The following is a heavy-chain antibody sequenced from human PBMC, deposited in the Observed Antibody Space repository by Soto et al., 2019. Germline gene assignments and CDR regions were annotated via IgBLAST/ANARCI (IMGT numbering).Heavy chain of an antibody. V-gene: IGHV3-66*01. J-gene: IGHJ4*02. Sequence: EVQLVESGGGLVQPGESLRLSCAASGFTVSSNYMSWVRQAPGKGLEWVSIIYSGGSTYYADSVKGRFTISRDNSKNTLYLQMNSLRAEDTAVYYCARESIVGATNTFDCWGQGTLVTVSS. CDR2: IYSGGST. CDR1: GFTVSSNY. CDR3: ARESIVGATNTFDC. D-gene: IGHD1-26*01.